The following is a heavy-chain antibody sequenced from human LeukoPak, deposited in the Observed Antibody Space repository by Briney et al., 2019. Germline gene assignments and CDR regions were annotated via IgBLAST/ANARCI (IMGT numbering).Heavy chain of an antibody. CDR1: GGTFSSYA. Sequence: SVKVSCKASGGTFSSYAISWVRQAPGQGLEWRGGIIPIFGTANYAQKFQGRVTITADKSTSTAYMELSSLRSEDTAVYYCATPRTGYSSGWYDYWGQGTLVTVSS. D-gene: IGHD6-19*01. V-gene: IGHV1-69*06. J-gene: IGHJ4*02. CDR3: ATPRTGYSSGWYDY. CDR2: IIPIFGTA.